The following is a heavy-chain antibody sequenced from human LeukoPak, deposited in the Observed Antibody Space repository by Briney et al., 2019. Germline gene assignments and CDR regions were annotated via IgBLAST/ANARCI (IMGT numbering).Heavy chain of an antibody. CDR2: INHSGST. V-gene: IGHV4-34*01. Sequence: SETLSLTCAVYGGSFSGYYWSWIRQPPGKGLEWIGEINHSGSTNYNPSLKSRVTISVDTSKNQFSLKLSSVTAADTAVYYCARVLRGYSYGYLYYYYMDVWGKGTTATVSS. D-gene: IGHD5-18*01. J-gene: IGHJ6*03. CDR3: ARVLRGYSYGYLYYYYMDV. CDR1: GGSFSGYY.